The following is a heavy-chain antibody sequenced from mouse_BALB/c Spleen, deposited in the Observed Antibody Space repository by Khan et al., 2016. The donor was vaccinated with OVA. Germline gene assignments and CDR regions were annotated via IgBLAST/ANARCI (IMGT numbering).Heavy chain of an antibody. Sequence: EVELVESGGGLVEPGGSLKLSCAASGFTFSSFVMSWVRQTPEKRLEWVATISSAATYTYYPDSVKGRFTISIDNAKNTLYLQMNSLRPDDTAIYYCTNGDYGWCADWGQGTIVTVST. J-gene: IGHJ3*01. CDR2: ISSAATYT. CDR1: GFTFSSFV. CDR3: TNGDYGWCAD. V-gene: IGHV5-9-1*01. D-gene: IGHD2-13*01.